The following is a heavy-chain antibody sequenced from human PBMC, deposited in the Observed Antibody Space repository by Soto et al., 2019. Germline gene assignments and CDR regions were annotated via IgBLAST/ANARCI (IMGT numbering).Heavy chain of an antibody. D-gene: IGHD6-13*01. V-gene: IGHV3-7*01. CDR3: AREVYSSSWYPRAYFVY. CDR2: IKQDGSEK. CDR1: GFTFSAYW. Sequence: PGGSLRLSCAASGFTFSAYWMSWVRQAPGKGLEWVANIKQDGSEKYYVDPVKGRFTISRDNAKNSLYLQMNSLRAEDTAVYYCAREVYSSSWYPRAYFVYWGQGTLVTVSS. J-gene: IGHJ4*02.